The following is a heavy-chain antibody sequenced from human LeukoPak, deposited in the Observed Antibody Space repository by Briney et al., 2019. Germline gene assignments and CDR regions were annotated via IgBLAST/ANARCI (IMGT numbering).Heavy chain of an antibody. CDR3: ARGGGLDV. V-gene: IGHV3-7*03. CDR2: INHNGNVN. D-gene: IGHD3-16*01. CDR1: GFTFSSYG. J-gene: IGHJ6*02. Sequence: GGSLRLSCATSGFTFSSYGLHWARQAPGKGLEWVASINHNGNVNYYVDSVKGRFTISRDNAKNSLYLQMSNLRAEDTAVYFCARGGGLDVWGQGATVTVSS.